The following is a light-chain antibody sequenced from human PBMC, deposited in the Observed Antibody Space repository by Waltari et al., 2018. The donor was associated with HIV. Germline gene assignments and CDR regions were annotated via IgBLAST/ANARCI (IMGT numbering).Light chain of an antibody. Sequence: EIVMTPFPATPAVSPGECATLSCRACLSVRSNVAWYQHKPGQAPRLLIYGSSTRATGIPARFSGSGSGTEFTLTISSLQSEDFAVYYCQQYNNWPPRVTFGGGTNVEIK. CDR3: QQYNNWPPRVT. CDR2: GSS. CDR1: LSVRSN. V-gene: IGKV3-15*01. J-gene: IGKJ4*01.